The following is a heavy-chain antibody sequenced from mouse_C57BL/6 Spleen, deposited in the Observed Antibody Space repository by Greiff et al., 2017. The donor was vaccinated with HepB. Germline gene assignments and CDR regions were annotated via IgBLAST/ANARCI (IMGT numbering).Heavy chain of an antibody. Sequence: QVQLKESGPGILQPSQTLSLTCSFSGFSLSTFGMGVGWIRQPSGKGLEWLAHIWWDDDKYYNPALKSRLTISKDTSKNQVFLKIANVDTADTATYYCARIVYYYGSSYFDYWGQGTTLTVSS. CDR2: IWWDDDK. V-gene: IGHV8-8*01. J-gene: IGHJ2*01. CDR1: GFSLSTFGMG. D-gene: IGHD1-1*01. CDR3: ARIVYYYGSSYFDY.